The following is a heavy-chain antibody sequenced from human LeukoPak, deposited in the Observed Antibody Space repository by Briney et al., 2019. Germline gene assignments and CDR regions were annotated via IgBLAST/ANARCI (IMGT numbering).Heavy chain of an antibody. CDR2: IIPILGIA. CDR3: ARGKVATIQGDYYYGMDV. J-gene: IGHJ6*02. Sequence: ASVKVSCKASGGTFSSYAISWVRQAPGQGLEWMGRIIPILGIANYAQKFQGRVTITADKSTSTAYMELSSLRSEDTAVYYCARGKVATIQGDYYYGMDVWGQGTTVTVSS. D-gene: IGHD5-12*01. CDR1: GGTFSSYA. V-gene: IGHV1-69*04.